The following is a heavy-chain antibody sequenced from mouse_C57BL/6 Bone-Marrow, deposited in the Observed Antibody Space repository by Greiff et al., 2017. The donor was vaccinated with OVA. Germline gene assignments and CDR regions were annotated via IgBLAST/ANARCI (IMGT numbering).Heavy chain of an antibody. Sequence: EVKVVESGGGLVQPGGSLKLSCAASGFTFSDYYMYWVRQTPEKRLEWVAYISNGGGSTYYPDTVKGRFTISRDHATTTLSLQMSRLQSEDTAMDYCARHEDWDDAIDYWGQGTSVTVSS. J-gene: IGHJ4*01. CDR2: ISNGGGST. D-gene: IGHD4-1*01. CDR3: ARHEDWDDAIDY. CDR1: GFTFSDYY. V-gene: IGHV5-12*01.